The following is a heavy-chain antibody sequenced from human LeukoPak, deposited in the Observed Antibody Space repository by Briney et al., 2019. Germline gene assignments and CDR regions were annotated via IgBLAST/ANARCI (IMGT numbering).Heavy chain of an antibody. V-gene: IGHV1-69*01. Sequence: AASVKVSCKASGGTSSSYAISWVRQAPGQGLEWMGGIIPIFGTANYAQKFQGRVTITADESTSTAYMELSSLRSEDTAVYYCARTPAVVVVAATHFDYWGQGTLVTVSS. J-gene: IGHJ4*02. CDR1: GGTSSSYA. CDR3: ARTPAVVVVAATHFDY. D-gene: IGHD2-15*01. CDR2: IIPIFGTA.